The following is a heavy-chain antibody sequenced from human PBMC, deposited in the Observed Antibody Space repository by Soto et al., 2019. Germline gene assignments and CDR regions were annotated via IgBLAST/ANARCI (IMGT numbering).Heavy chain of an antibody. V-gene: IGHV3-7*01. CDR3: VRGGIGSCSGGTCFYTAFVM. CDR2: IKEDGSEK. D-gene: IGHD2-15*01. CDR1: TVTFSNYA. Sequence: PGGSLRLSCTASTVTFSNYAMSWVRQAPGKGLEWVANIKEDGSEKYYVDSLKGRFTISRDNAKNSLYVQMNSLRVEDTAVYYCVRGGIGSCSGGTCFYTAFVMWGQGSMVTVSS. J-gene: IGHJ3*02.